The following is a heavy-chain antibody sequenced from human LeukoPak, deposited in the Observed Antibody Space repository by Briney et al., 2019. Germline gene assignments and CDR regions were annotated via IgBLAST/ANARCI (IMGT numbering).Heavy chain of an antibody. D-gene: IGHD3-9*01. CDR1: GGSISSYY. CDR3: ARDKSRGYYDILSGHEFDY. J-gene: IGHJ4*02. V-gene: IGHV4-59*01. Sequence: SETLSLTCPVSGGSISSYYWSWIRQPPGKGLEWIGYIYYSGSTNYNPSLKSRVTISVDTSKNQFSLKLSTVTAADTAVYYCARDKSRGYYDILSGHEFDYWGQGPLVPVP. CDR2: IYYSGST.